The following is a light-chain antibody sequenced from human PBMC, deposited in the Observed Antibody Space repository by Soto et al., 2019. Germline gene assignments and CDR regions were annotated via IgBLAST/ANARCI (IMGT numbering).Light chain of an antibody. CDR2: HNN. Sequence: QSVLTQPPSVSGAPGQRVTISCTGRSSNIRADYGVHGYQQLPGTAPKLLIYHNNNRPSGVPDRISGSQSGTSASLAITGLQAEDEAEYYCQSYDSSLSGSFVFGTGTKLTVL. CDR3: QSYDSSLSGSFV. CDR1: SSNIRADYG. J-gene: IGLJ1*01. V-gene: IGLV1-40*01.